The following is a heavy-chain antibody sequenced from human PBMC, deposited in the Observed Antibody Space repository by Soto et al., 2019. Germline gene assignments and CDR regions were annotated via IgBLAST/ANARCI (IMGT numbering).Heavy chain of an antibody. D-gene: IGHD3-10*01. CDR1: GFTFSSYS. Sequence: GGSLRLSCAASGFTFSSYSMNWVRQAPGKGLEWVSSISSSSSYIYCADSVKGRFTISRDNAKNSLYLQMNSLRAEDTAVYYCAIEHPRDPATYFDYWGQGTLVTVSS. J-gene: IGHJ4*02. V-gene: IGHV3-21*01. CDR3: AIEHPRDPATYFDY. CDR2: ISSSSSYI.